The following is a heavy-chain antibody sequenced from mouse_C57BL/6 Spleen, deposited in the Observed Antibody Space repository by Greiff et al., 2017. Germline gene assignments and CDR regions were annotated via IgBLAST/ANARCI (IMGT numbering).Heavy chain of an antibody. CDR3: ARAEIYYDYDPWYFDV. D-gene: IGHD2-4*01. J-gene: IGHJ1*03. V-gene: IGHV2-2*02. CDR2: IWSGGST. CDR1: GFSLTSYG. Sequence: VKLVESGPGLVQPSQSLSITCTVSGFSLTSYGVHWVRQSPGKGLEWLGVIWSGGSTDYNAAFISSLSISKDNSKSQVFFKMNSLQANDTAMYYGARAEIYYDYDPWYFDVWGTGTTVTVSS.